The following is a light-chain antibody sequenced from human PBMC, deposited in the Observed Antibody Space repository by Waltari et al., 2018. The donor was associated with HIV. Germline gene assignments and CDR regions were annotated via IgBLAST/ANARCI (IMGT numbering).Light chain of an antibody. CDR3: SSYAGSNNFYVV. J-gene: IGLJ2*01. CDR2: EVS. Sequence: QSALTQPPSASGSPGQSVTISCTGTSSDVGGYNYVSWYQQHPGKAPKLMIYEVSKRPSGVPDRVSGSKSGNTASLTVSGLQAEDEADYYGSSYAGSNNFYVVFGGGTKLTVL. CDR1: SSDVGGYNY. V-gene: IGLV2-8*01.